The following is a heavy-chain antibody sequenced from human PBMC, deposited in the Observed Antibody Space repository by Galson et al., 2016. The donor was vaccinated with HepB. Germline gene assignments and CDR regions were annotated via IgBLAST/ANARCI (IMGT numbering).Heavy chain of an antibody. V-gene: IGHV3-30*04. Sequence: SLRLSCAASGFTFRYFSIHWVRQAPGKGLEWVTIISDDGSSKYYADSVKGRFTISRDNSKNTVNLQMNNLRTEDTAVYYCARGGTGRRAYYYYGMDVWGPWTTVTVSS. J-gene: IGHJ6*02. D-gene: IGHD1-1*01. CDR2: ISDDGSSK. CDR1: GFTFRYFS. CDR3: ARGGTGRRAYYYYGMDV.